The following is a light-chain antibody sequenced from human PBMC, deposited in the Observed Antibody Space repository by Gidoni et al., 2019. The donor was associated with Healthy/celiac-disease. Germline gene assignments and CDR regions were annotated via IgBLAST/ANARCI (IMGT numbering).Light chain of an antibody. CDR3: QQRSNWQT. CDR2: DAS. V-gene: IGKV3-11*01. Sequence: DIVLTQPPATLSLSPGERATLSCMASQSVSSYLAWYQQKPGQAPRLLIYDASNRATGIPARFSGSGSGTDFTLTISSLEPEDFAVYYCQQRSNWQTFGQGTKVEIK. CDR1: QSVSSY. J-gene: IGKJ1*01.